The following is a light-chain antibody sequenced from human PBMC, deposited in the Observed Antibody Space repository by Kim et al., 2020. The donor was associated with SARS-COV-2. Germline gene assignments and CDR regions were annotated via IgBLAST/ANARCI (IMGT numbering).Light chain of an antibody. J-gene: IGLJ7*01. CDR2: DVS. CDR1: SSDVGGYNY. Sequence: QSITISCTGSSSDVGGYNYVSWYQQHPGKAPKLMIYDVSNRPSGVSNRFSGSKSGNTASLTTSGLQAEDEADYYCSSYTSSSTLSVFGGGTQLTVL. V-gene: IGLV2-14*03. CDR3: SSYTSSSTLSV.